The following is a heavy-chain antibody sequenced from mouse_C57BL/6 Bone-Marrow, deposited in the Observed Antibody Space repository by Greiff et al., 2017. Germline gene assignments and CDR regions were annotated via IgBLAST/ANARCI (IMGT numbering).Heavy chain of an antibody. CDR3: TTWALLWYFDV. V-gene: IGHV14-4*01. Sequence: EVKLQQSGAELVRPGASVKLSCTASGFSIKDDYMHWVKQRPEQGLEWIGWIDPENGDTEYASKVQGKATITADTASNAAYLQLSSLTSEDTAVYYGTTWALLWYFDVWGTGTTVTVSS. D-gene: IGHD3-1*01. CDR2: IDPENGDT. CDR1: GFSIKDDY. J-gene: IGHJ1*03.